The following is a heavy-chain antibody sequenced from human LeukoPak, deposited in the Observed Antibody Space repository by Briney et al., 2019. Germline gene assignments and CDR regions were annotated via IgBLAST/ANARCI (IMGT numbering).Heavy chain of an antibody. D-gene: IGHD2-15*01. CDR2: MNTNSGKT. V-gene: IGHV1-8*01. J-gene: IGHJ6*02. CDR3: VRVNVLLPDYYGMDV. CDR1: GYTFTNYD. Sequence: ASVKVSYKASGYTFTNYDINWVRQATGQGLEWVGWMNTNSGKTGYVQSFQGRVTMTRDTSTSTAYMELSSLRSEDTAVYYCVRVNVLLPDYYGMDVWGQGTAVTVSS.